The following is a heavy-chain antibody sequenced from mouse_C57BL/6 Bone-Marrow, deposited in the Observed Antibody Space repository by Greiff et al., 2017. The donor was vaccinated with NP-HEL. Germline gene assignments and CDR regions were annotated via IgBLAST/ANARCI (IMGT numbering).Heavy chain of an antibody. CDR2: INPNYGTT. D-gene: IGHD2-5*01. CDR1: GYSFTDYN. J-gene: IGHJ3*01. Sequence: EVQLQQSGPELVKPGASVKISCKASGYSFTDYNMNWVKQSNGKSLEWIGVINPNYGTTSYNQKFKGKATLTVVQSSRTAYMQLNSLTSEDSAVYYCARPYYSNYERGWFAYWGQGTLVTVSA. V-gene: IGHV1-39*01. CDR3: ARPYYSNYERGWFAY.